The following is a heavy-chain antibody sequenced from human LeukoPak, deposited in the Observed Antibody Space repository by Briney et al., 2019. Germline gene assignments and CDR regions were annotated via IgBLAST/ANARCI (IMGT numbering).Heavy chain of an antibody. J-gene: IGHJ4*02. V-gene: IGHV3-23*01. CDR3: TKRPFSGYFDY. Sequence: PGGSLRLSCVGSGFTFSRYVMNWVRQAPGKGLECISTITTAGGTTYYTDSVKGRFTISRDNSKNTLYLQMNSLRAEDTAVYYCTKRPFSGYFDYWGQGTLVTVSS. CDR1: GFTFSRYV. D-gene: IGHD6-25*01. CDR2: ITTAGGTT.